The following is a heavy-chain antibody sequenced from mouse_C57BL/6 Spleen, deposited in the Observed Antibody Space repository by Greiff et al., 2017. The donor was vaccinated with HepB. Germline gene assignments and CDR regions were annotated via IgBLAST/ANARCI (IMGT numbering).Heavy chain of an antibody. D-gene: IGHD1-1*01. CDR1: GYSFTGYY. J-gene: IGHJ2*01. Sequence: VQLQQSGPELVKPGASVKISCKASGYSFTGYYMNWVKQSPEKSLEWIGEINPSTGGTTYNQKFKAKATLTVDKSSSTAYMQLKSLTSEDSAVYDCARGRLYSSYYFDYWGQGTTLTVSS. V-gene: IGHV1-42*01. CDR3: ARGRLYSSYYFDY. CDR2: INPSTGGT.